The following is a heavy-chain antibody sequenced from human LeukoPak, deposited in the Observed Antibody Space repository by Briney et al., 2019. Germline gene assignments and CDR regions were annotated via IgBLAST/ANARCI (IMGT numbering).Heavy chain of an antibody. D-gene: IGHD3-22*01. CDR1: GGSFSGYY. J-gene: IGHJ3*02. Sequence: SETLSLTCAVYGGSFSGYYWSWIRQPPGKGLEWIGEINQSGSTNYNPSLKSRVTISVDTSKNQFSLKLSSVTAADTAVYYCGGDSSGYLAFDIWGQGTMVTVSS. CDR2: INQSGST. CDR3: GGDSSGYLAFDI. V-gene: IGHV4-34*01.